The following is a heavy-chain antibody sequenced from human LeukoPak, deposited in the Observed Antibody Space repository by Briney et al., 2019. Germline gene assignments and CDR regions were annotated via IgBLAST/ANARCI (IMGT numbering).Heavy chain of an antibody. V-gene: IGHV4-34*01. CDR3: ARHSPRVTLAVAGPKGFDAFDI. CDR1: GGSFSGYY. J-gene: IGHJ3*02. D-gene: IGHD6-19*01. CDR2: INHSGST. Sequence: SETLSLTCAVYGGSFSGYYWSWIRQPPGKGLEWIGEINHSGSTNYNPSLKSRVTISVDTSKNQFSLKLSSVTAADTAVYYCARHSPRVTLAVAGPKGFDAFDIWGQGTMVTVSS.